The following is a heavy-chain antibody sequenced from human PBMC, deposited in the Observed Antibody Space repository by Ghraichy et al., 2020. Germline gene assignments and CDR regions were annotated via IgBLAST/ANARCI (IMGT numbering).Heavy chain of an antibody. CDR3: ARLTNWDDAFDI. Sequence: SGPTLVKPTQTLTLTCTFSGFSLSTSGMRVSWIRQPPGKALEWLARIDWDDDKFYSTSLKTRLTISKDTSKNQVVLTMPNMDPVDTATYYCARLTNWDDAFDIWGQGTMVTVSS. CDR2: IDWDDDK. CDR1: GFSLSTSGMR. J-gene: IGHJ3*02. V-gene: IGHV2-70*04. D-gene: IGHD7-27*01.